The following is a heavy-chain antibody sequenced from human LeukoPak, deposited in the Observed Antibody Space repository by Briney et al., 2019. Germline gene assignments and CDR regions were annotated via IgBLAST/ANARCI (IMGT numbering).Heavy chain of an antibody. CDR3: ARGRNIAVAGTRWFDP. CDR1: GYTFTVYY. CDR2: INPNSGGT. V-gene: IGHV1-2*02. D-gene: IGHD6-19*01. J-gene: IGHJ5*02. Sequence: ASVKVSCKASGYTFTVYYMHWVRQAPGQGLEWMGWINPNSGGTNYAQKFQGRVTMTRDTSISTAYMELSRLRSDDTAVYYCARGRNIAVAGTRWFDPWGQGTLVTVSS.